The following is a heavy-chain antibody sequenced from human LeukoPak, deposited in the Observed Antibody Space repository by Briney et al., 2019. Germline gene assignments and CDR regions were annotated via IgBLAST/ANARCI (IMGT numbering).Heavy chain of an antibody. J-gene: IGHJ4*02. CDR2: INHSGST. CDR3: ARRSGYYYGSGSYRY. Sequence: SETLSLTCAVYGGSFSGYYWSWIRQPPGKGLEWIGEINHSGSTNYNPSLKSRVTISVDTSKNQFSLKLSSVTAADTVVYYCARRSGYYYGSGSYRYWGQGTLVTVSS. V-gene: IGHV4-34*01. CDR1: GGSFSGYY. D-gene: IGHD3-10*01.